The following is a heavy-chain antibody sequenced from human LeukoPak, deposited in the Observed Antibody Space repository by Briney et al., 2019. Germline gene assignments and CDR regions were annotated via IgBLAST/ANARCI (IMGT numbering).Heavy chain of an antibody. CDR1: GGSISSYY. CDR3: ASLGIAADYYYYGMDV. D-gene: IGHD7-27*01. CDR2: ISYSGST. J-gene: IGHJ6*02. V-gene: IGHV4-59*01. Sequence: SETLSLTCTVSGGSISSYYWSWIRQPPGKGLEWIGYISYSGSTNYNPSLKSRVTISVDTSKNQFSLKLSSVTAADTAVYYCASLGIAADYYYYGMDVWGQGTTVTVSS.